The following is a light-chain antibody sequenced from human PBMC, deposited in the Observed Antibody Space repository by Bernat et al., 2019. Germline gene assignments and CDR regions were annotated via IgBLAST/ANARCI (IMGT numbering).Light chain of an antibody. Sequence: DIQLTQSPSFLSASVGDRVNITCRASQVIGSYLAWYQQKPGEAPNLLIYVAATLQSGVPSRFSGSGLGTEFSLTISSLQPEDSATYYCQQLDNFPITFGQGTRLEIK. CDR3: QQLDNFPIT. CDR1: QVIGSY. V-gene: IGKV1-9*01. J-gene: IGKJ5*01. CDR2: VAA.